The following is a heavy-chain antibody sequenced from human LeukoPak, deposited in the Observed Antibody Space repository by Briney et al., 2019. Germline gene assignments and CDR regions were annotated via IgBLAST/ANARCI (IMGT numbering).Heavy chain of an antibody. J-gene: IGHJ4*02. V-gene: IGHV4-30-4*08. D-gene: IGHD3-10*01. CDR3: ARDPAPMVRGVGGIDY. CDR1: GGSFSGYY. CDR2: IYYGGST. Sequence: PSETLSLTCAVYGGSFSGYYWSWIRQPPGKGLEWIGYIYYGGSTYYNPSLKSQVTISVDTSKNQFSLKLSSVTAADTAVYYCARDPAPMVRGVGGIDYWGQGTLVTVSS.